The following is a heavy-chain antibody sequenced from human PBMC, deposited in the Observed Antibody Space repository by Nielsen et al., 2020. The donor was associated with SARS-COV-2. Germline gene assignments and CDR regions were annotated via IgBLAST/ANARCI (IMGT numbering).Heavy chain of an antibody. Sequence: GGSLRLSCAASGFTFSGFEMNWVRQAPGKGLEWVSYISSSGTTIYYADSVKGRFTISRDNAKNSLFLLMSNLRAEDTAVYYCARGVPYFDYWGQGTLVTVSS. CDR2: ISSSGTTI. V-gene: IGHV3-48*03. J-gene: IGHJ4*02. CDR3: ARGVPYFDY. D-gene: IGHD3-10*02. CDR1: GFTFSGFE.